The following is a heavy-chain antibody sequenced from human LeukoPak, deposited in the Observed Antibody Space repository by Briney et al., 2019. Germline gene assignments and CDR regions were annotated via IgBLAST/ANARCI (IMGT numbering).Heavy chain of an antibody. D-gene: IGHD5-18*01. J-gene: IGHJ4*02. CDR2: IIPIFGTA. CDR3: ASSVDTAMVPVDY. V-gene: IGHV1-69*05. CDR1: GYTFTSSG. Sequence: ASVKVSCKASGYTFTSSGFTWVRQAPGQELEWMGGIIPIFGTANYAQKFQGRVTITTDESTSTAYMELSSLRSEDTAVYYCASSVDTAMVPVDYWGQGTLVTVSS.